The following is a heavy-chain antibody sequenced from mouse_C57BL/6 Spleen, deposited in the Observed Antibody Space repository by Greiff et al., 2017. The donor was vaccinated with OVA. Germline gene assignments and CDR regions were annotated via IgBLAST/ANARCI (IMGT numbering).Heavy chain of an antibody. J-gene: IGHJ4*01. V-gene: IGHV1-42*01. Sequence: VQLQQSGPELVKPGASVKISCKASGYSFTGYYMNWVKQSPEKSLEWIGEINPSTGGTTYNQKFKAKATLTVDKSSSTAYMQLKSLTSEDSAVYYCARPYDYGEDYYAMDYWGQGTSVTVSS. CDR1: GYSFTGYY. CDR2: INPSTGGT. CDR3: ARPYDYGEDYYAMDY. D-gene: IGHD2-4*01.